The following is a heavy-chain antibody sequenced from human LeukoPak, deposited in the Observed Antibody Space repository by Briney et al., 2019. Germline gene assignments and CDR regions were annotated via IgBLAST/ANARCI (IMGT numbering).Heavy chain of an antibody. CDR3: ARKGYYASSGYLGYFQH. CDR1: GFSFNTYS. Sequence: PGGSLRLSCAASGFSFNTYSMNWVRQAPGKGLEWVSYISSGSTYIYYADSVKGRFTISRDNGKNSLYLQMNSLRAEDTAVYYRARKGYYASSGYLGYFQHWGQGTLVTVSS. J-gene: IGHJ1*01. D-gene: IGHD3-22*01. V-gene: IGHV3-21*01. CDR2: ISSGSTYI.